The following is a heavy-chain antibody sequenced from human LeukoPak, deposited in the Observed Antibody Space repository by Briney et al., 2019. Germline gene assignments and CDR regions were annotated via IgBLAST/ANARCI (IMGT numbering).Heavy chain of an antibody. CDR3: ARRRGYSYGLYNWFDP. J-gene: IGHJ5*02. Sequence: PSETLSLTCTVSGGSISSYYWSWIRQPAGKGLEWIGRIYTSGSTNYNPSLKSRVTMSVDTSKNQFSLKLSSVTAADTAVYYCARRRGYSYGLYNWFDPWGQGTLVTVSS. V-gene: IGHV4-4*07. CDR2: IYTSGST. D-gene: IGHD5-18*01. CDR1: GGSISSYY.